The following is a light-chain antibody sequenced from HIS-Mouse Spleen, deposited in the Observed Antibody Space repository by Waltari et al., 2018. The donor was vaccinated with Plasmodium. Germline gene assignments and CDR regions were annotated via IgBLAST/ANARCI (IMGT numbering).Light chain of an antibody. CDR2: GAS. CDR3: QQYNNWSFT. Sequence: VMTPSPPTLSVSPEGHAHLPCRASQSISSNLDWYQQKPGQAPKLLIYGASTRATGIPARFSGSGSGTEFTLTISSLQSEDFAVYYCQQYNNWSFTFGPGTKVEIK. J-gene: IGKJ3*01. V-gene: IGKV3D-15*01. CDR1: QSISSN.